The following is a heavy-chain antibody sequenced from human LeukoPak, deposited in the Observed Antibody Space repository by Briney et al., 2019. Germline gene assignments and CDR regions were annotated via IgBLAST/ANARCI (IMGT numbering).Heavy chain of an antibody. Sequence: PGGSLRLSYAASGFTFSNYDMNWVRQAPGKGLEWVSSISSSSSYIYYADSVKGRFTISRDNVKNSLYLQMNSLRAEDTAVYYCARAYSSGSPFDYWGQGTLVTVSS. CDR2: ISSSSSYI. CDR1: GFTFSNYD. J-gene: IGHJ4*02. D-gene: IGHD6-19*01. V-gene: IGHV3-21*01. CDR3: ARAYSSGSPFDY.